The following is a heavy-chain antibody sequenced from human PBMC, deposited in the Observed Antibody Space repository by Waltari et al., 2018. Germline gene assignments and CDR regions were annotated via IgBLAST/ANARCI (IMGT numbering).Heavy chain of an antibody. D-gene: IGHD6-6*01. Sequence: QVQLQASGPGLGKPAEPLSLTCTVSGVSITSYSRTWIRQPPGKGLEWIGYIYYSGSTNYNPSLKSRVTISVDTSKNQFSLKLSSVTAADTAVYYCARGQGSSPFDYWGQGTLVTVSS. CDR2: IYYSGST. CDR1: GVSITSYS. CDR3: ARGQGSSPFDY. J-gene: IGHJ4*02. V-gene: IGHV4-59*01.